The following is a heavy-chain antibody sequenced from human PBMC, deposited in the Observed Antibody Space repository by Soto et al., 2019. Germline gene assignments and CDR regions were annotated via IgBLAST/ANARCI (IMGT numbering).Heavy chain of an antibody. V-gene: IGHV4-59*06. CDR1: GFTFSSYS. CDR2: IYYSGST. CDR3: VVTATLYYFDY. Sequence: VQLVESGGGLVQPGGSLRLSCAASGFTFSSYSMNWVRQAPGKGLEWIGYIYYSGSTYYNPSLKSRVTISVDTSKNQFSLKLSSVTAADTAVYYCVVTATLYYFDYWGQGTLVTVSS. D-gene: IGHD2-21*02. J-gene: IGHJ4*02.